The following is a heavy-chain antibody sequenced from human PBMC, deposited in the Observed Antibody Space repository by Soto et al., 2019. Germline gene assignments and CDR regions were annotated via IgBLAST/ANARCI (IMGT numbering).Heavy chain of an antibody. J-gene: IGHJ4*02. Sequence: GGSLRLSCAASGFTFSDYYMSWIRQAPGKGLEWVSYISSSGSTIYYADSVKGRFTISRDNAKNSLYLQMNSLRAEDTAVYYCARGWRLLWFGESYFDYWGQGTLVTVSS. D-gene: IGHD3-10*01. CDR2: ISSSGSTI. CDR3: ARGWRLLWFGESYFDY. CDR1: GFTFSDYY. V-gene: IGHV3-11*01.